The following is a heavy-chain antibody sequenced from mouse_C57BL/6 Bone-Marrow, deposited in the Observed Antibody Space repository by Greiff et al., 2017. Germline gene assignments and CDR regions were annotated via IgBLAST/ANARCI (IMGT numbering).Heavy chain of an antibody. D-gene: IGHD1-1*01. CDR2: IWRGGST. V-gene: IGHV2-5*01. CDR1: GFSLTSYG. J-gene: IGHJ3*01. Sequence: QVQLQQSGPGLVQPSQSLSITCTVSGFSLTSYGVHWVRQSPGKGLEWLGVIWRGGSTDYNAAFMSRLSITKENSKSQVFFKMNSLQADETAIYYCAKNYYGSSYGFAYWGQGTLVTVSA. CDR3: AKNYYGSSYGFAY.